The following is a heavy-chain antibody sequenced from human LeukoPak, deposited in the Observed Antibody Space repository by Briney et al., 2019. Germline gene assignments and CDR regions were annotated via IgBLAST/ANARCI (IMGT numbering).Heavy chain of an antibody. J-gene: IGHJ3*02. CDR1: GYTFTTYY. D-gene: IGHD3-22*01. CDR2: INPSGGTT. Sequence: ASVKVSCKASGYTFTTYYMHWVRQAPGQGLEWMAIINPSGGTTDYAQKFHGRITVTRDTSTSTVYMELTSLTSEDTAVYYCARDSSGYPDAFDIWGQGTMVTVSS. CDR3: ARDSSGYPDAFDI. V-gene: IGHV1-46*01.